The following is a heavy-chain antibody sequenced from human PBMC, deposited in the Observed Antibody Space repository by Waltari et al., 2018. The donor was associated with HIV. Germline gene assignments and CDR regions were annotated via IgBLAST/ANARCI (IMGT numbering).Heavy chain of an antibody. V-gene: IGHV3-30*14. Sequence: QVHLVESGGGVVQPGRSLRLSCVTSGFTFRDYAFHWVRQAPGKGLEWLAAISYGGTNQYYAKSVRGRFIISRDDATNTVHLQMGSLRDEDTAMYFCAKDGRLRWYGDTGWLDSWGRGSQVTVSS. CDR2: ISYGGTNQ. J-gene: IGHJ5*01. CDR1: GFTFRDYA. D-gene: IGHD3-10*01. CDR3: AKDGRLRWYGDTGWLDS.